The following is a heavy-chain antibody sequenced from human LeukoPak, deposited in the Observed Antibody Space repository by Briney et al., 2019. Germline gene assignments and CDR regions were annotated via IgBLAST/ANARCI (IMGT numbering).Heavy chain of an antibody. Sequence: PGGSLRLSCAASGFPFSSYWMSWVRQAQGKGLEWVANIKPDGSEKSYVDSVKGRFTISRDNAKNSLYLQMNSLRAGDTAVYYCARDYNFDYWGQGTLVTVSS. J-gene: IGHJ4*02. V-gene: IGHV3-7*01. CDR3: ARDYNFDY. CDR1: GFPFSSYW. CDR2: IKPDGSEK.